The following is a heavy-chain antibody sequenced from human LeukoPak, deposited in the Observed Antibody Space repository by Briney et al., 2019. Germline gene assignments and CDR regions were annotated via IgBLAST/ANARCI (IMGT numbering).Heavy chain of an antibody. V-gene: IGHV3-48*03. D-gene: IGHD2-21*02. CDR2: ISRGGDTI. J-gene: IGHJ6*02. Sequence: TGGSLRLSCAASGFTFSNYEMHWVRQAPGEGLEWLSYISRGGDTIYYADSVKGRFTISSDSANNSLYLQMNNLRAEDTAVYYCARSHIVVVTATPHYGMDVWGQGTTVTVSS. CDR1: GFTFSNYE. CDR3: ARSHIVVVTATPHYGMDV.